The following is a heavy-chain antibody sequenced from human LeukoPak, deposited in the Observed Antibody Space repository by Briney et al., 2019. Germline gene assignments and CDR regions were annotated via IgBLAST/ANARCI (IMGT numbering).Heavy chain of an antibody. V-gene: IGHV1-69*04. D-gene: IGHD5-18*01. Sequence: SVKVSCKAAGGTFSSFAISWVRQAPGQGLEWMGRIIPILGIANYAQKFQGRVTITADKSTSTAYMELSSLRSEDTAMYYCATSSIDTAMGIYYYYYGMDVWGQGTTVTVSS. CDR3: ATSSIDTAMGIYYYYYGMDV. CDR2: IIPILGIA. CDR1: GGTFSSFA. J-gene: IGHJ6*02.